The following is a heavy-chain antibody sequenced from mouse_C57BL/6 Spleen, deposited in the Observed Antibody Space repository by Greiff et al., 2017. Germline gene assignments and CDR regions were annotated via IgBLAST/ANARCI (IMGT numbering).Heavy chain of an antibody. CDR3: SRGGVGEFAY. CDR2: IYPGSGNT. J-gene: IGHJ3*01. CDR1: GYSFTSYY. D-gene: IGHD1-1*01. Sequence: QVQLKESGPELVKPGASVKISCKASGYSFTSYYIHWVKQRPGQGLEWIGWIYPGSGNTKYNEKFKGKATLTADTSSSTAYMQLSSLTSEASAVDYCSRGGVGEFAYGGQGTLVTVSA. V-gene: IGHV1-66*01.